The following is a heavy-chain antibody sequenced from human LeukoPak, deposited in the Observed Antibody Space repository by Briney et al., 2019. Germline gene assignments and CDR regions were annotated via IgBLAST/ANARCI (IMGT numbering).Heavy chain of an antibody. V-gene: IGHV1-2*06. CDR3: ARQLSPFAFDI. Sequence: ASVKVSCXASEYTFTAYYMHWVRQALGQGLEWVGRINPNSGGTNYAQKFQDRVTMTRDTSISTAYMELSRLRSDDTAVYYCARQLSPFAFDIWGQGTMVTISS. J-gene: IGHJ3*02. CDR2: INPNSGGT. D-gene: IGHD5-18*01. CDR1: EYTFTAYY.